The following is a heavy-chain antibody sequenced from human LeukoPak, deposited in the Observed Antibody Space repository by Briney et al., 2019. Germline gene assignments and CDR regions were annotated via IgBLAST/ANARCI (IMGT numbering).Heavy chain of an antibody. J-gene: IGHJ4*02. Sequence: SETLSLTCTVSGGCISSYYWSWIRQPAGKGLEWIGRIYTSGSTNYNPSLKSRVTMSVDTSKNQFSLKLSSVTAADTAVYYCAREVVGAIPVGIYFDYWGQGTLVTVSS. CDR3: AREVVGAIPVGIYFDY. CDR2: IYTSGST. CDR1: GGCISSYY. D-gene: IGHD1-26*01. V-gene: IGHV4-4*07.